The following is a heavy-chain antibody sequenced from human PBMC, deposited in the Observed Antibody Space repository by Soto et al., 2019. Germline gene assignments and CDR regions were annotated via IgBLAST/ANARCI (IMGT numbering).Heavy chain of an antibody. D-gene: IGHD3-3*01. CDR2: IYYNGTT. CDR3: ARTFRYDFWSGYPFYGINV. Sequence: QVQLQESGPGLVKPADTLSLTCAVSAYSISSGNWWGWIRQPAGKGLEWIGYIYYNGTTYYNPSLQSRVNRSVATSKNQFSLKVRSLTAVDTAVYYCARTFRYDFWSGYPFYGINVWGQGTTVIVSS. CDR1: AYSISSGNW. V-gene: IGHV4-28*01. J-gene: IGHJ6*02.